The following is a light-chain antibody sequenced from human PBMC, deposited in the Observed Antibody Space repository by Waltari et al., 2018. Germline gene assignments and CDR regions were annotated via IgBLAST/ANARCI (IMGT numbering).Light chain of an antibody. J-gene: IGKJ4*01. CDR3: QQYYTTPLT. CDR2: WAS. Sequence: DIVMTQSPDPLAVSLGERAPINCKSSQSILYSSNNKNYLAWYQQKPGQPPKLLIYWASTRESGVPDRFTGSGSGTDFTLTISSLQAEDVAAYYCQQYYTTPLTFGGGTKVEIK. CDR1: QSILYSSNNKNY. V-gene: IGKV4-1*01.